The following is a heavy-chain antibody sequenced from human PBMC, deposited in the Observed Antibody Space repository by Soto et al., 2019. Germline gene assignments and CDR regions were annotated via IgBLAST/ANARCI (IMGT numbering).Heavy chain of an antibody. CDR3: ARDGPLRFMEWSRNYYYGMDV. CDR2: IYYSGST. J-gene: IGHJ6*02. V-gene: IGHV4-30-4*01. Sequence: QVQLQESGPGLVKPSQTLSLTCTVSGGSISSGDYYWSWIRQPPVKGLEWIGYIYYSGSTYYNPSLKSRVTISVDTSKNQFSLKVSSVTAADTAVYYCARDGPLRFMEWSRNYYYGMDVWGQGTTVTVAS. D-gene: IGHD3-3*01. CDR1: GGSISSGDYY.